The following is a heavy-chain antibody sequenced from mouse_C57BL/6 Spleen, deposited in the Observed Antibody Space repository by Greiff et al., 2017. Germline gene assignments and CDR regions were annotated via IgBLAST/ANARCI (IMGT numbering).Heavy chain of an antibody. CDR1: GFNIKDYY. Sequence: EVQLQQSGAELVRPGASVKLSCTASGFNIKDYYMHWVKQRPEQGLEWLGRIDPEDGDTEYAPKFQGKATMTADTSYNTAYRQLSSLTSEDTAVYYCTTAYYSNLGGFAYWGQGTLVTVSA. D-gene: IGHD2-5*01. J-gene: IGHJ3*01. V-gene: IGHV14-1*01. CDR3: TTAYYSNLGGFAY. CDR2: IDPEDGDT.